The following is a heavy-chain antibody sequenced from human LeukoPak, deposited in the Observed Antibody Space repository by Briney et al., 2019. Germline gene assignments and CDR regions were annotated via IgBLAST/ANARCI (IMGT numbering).Heavy chain of an antibody. CDR3: ARDGKNYDKSLGPFDP. CDR2: IDVSGRMT. J-gene: IGHJ5*02. D-gene: IGHD3-9*01. CDR1: GFTFNRHG. Sequence: GGSLRLSCAASGFTFNRHGMSWVRQAPGKGLEWVSGIDVSGRMTYYADSVKGRFTISRDNSKNMVYLQMNSLRAGDMAVYYCARDGKNYDKSLGPFDPWGQGTLVTVSS. V-gene: IGHV3-23*01.